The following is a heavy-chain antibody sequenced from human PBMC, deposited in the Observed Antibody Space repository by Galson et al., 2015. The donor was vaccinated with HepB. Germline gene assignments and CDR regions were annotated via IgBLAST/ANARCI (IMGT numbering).Heavy chain of an antibody. CDR2: ISGSGGST. D-gene: IGHD7-27*01. V-gene: IGHV3-23*01. J-gene: IGHJ5*02. CDR3: AKDALGSSTDHYNWFDP. Sequence: SLRLSCAASGFTFSSYAMSWVRQAPGEGLEWVSAISGSGGSTYYADSVKGRFTISRDNSKNTLYLQMNSLRAEDTAVYYCAKDALGSSTDHYNWFDPWGQGTLVTVSS. CDR1: GFTFSSYA.